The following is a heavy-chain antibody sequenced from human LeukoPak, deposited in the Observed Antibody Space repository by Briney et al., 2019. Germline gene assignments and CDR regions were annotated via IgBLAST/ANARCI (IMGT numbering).Heavy chain of an antibody. CDR3: TTFGYSRGSYLPQG. CDR2: IRSNLDGGTP. D-gene: IGHD6-19*01. V-gene: IGHV3-15*01. Sequence: PGGSLRLSCAASGFTFTNAWMTWVRQAPGKGLEWVGVIRSNLDGGTPDYAAAVKGRFIISRDDSKNMLFLQMNNLETEDTAMYFCTTFGYSRGSYLPQGWGQGTLVTVSS. CDR1: GFTFTNAW. J-gene: IGHJ4*02.